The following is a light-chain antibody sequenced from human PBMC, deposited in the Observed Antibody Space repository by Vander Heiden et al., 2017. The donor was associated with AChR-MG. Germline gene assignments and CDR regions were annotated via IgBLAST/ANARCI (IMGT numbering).Light chain of an antibody. CDR3: QQYGSSPPYT. CDR2: GAS. CDR1: QSVSRSY. Sequence: EIVLMQTPGTLPLSPGERATLFCRASQSVSRSYLAWYQQKPGQAPRLLIYGASSRATGIPDRFSGSGSGTDFTLTISRLEPEDFAVYYCQQYGSSPPYTFGQGTKLEIK. V-gene: IGKV3-20*01. J-gene: IGKJ2*01.